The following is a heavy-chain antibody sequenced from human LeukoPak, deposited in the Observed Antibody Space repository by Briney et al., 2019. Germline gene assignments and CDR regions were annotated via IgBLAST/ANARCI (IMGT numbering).Heavy chain of an antibody. J-gene: IGHJ6*03. V-gene: IGHV3-33*08. CDR2: IWNDGSNK. CDR1: GISLSNYA. CDR3: ARGGYSSSWYDYYYYMDV. D-gene: IGHD6-13*01. Sequence: GGSLRLSCVVSGISLSNYAMTWVRQAPGKGLEWVAVIWNDGSNKYYADSVKGRFTISRDNSKNTLYLQMNSLRAGDTAVYYCARGGYSSSWYDYYYYMDVWGKGTTVTVSS.